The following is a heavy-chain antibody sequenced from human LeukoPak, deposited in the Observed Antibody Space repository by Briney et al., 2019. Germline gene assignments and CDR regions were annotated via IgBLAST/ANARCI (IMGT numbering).Heavy chain of an antibody. J-gene: IGHJ4*02. CDR3: ARVAYCGGDCYYYFDY. V-gene: IGHV1-8*01. D-gene: IGHD2-21*02. CDR2: MNPNSGNT. Sequence: GASVKVSCKASGYTFTSYDINWVRQATGQGLEWMGWMNPNSGNTGYAQKFQGRVTMTRSTSISTAYMELSSLRSEDTAVYYCARVAYCGGDCYYYFDYWGQGTLVTVSS. CDR1: GYTFTSYD.